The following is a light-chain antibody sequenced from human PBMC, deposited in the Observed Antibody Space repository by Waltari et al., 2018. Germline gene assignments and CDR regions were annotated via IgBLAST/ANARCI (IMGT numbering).Light chain of an antibody. CDR2: RVS. J-gene: IGKJ4*01. CDR3: MQGTHWPLT. V-gene: IGKV2-30*02. CDR1: RSLVHTDGNTF. Sequence: TQSPLSLPVTLGQPASISCKSSRSLVHTDGNTFFYWYHQRPGQSPRRLIYRVSNRDSGVPARFSGSGSGTDFTLRISRVEAEDVGIYYCMQGTHWPLTFGGGTKVEIK.